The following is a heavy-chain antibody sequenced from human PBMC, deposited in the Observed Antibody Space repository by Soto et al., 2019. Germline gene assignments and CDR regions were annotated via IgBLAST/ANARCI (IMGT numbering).Heavy chain of an antibody. CDR2: IKSKTEGETT. CDR3: TTGLGHSDFDY. J-gene: IGHJ4*02. V-gene: IGHV3-15*01. CDR1: GFTFSNAW. Sequence: EVQLVESGGGLVKPGASLRLSCAASGFTFSNAWMSWVRQAPGKGLEWVGRIKSKTEGETTDYAAPVKGRFTISRDASKNTQYLQMNSLKTEDTAVYYCTTGLGHSDFDYWGQGTLVTVSS. D-gene: IGHD2-15*01.